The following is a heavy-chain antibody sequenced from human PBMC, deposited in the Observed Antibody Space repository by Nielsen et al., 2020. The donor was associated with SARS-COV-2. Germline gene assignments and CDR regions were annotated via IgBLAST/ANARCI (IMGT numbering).Heavy chain of an antibody. J-gene: IGHJ3*02. D-gene: IGHD3-10*01. Sequence: GESLKISCAASGFTFSSYAMSWVRQAPGKGLEWVSAISGSGGSTYYADSVKGRFTISRDNSKNTLYLQMNSLRAEDTALYYCAKAPPGEINTFDIWGQGTMVTVSS. CDR2: ISGSGGST. CDR1: GFTFSSYA. V-gene: IGHV3-23*01. CDR3: AKAPPGEINTFDI.